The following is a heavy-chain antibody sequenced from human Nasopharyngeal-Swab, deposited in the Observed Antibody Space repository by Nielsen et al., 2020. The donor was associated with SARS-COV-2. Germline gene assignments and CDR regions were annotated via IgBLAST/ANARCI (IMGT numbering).Heavy chain of an antibody. J-gene: IGHJ6*03. V-gene: IGHV6-1*01. Sequence: WIRQSPSRGLEWLGRTYCRSKWYNDYAVSVKSRITINPDTSKNQFSLHLNSVTPEDTAVYYCARARGAYGDYYYYTDVWGKGTTVTVSS. CDR3: ARARGAYGDYYYYTDV. D-gene: IGHD4-17*01. CDR2: TYCRSKWYN.